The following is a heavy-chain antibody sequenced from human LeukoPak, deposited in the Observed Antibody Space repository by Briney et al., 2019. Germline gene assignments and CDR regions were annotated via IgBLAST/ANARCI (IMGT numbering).Heavy chain of an antibody. V-gene: IGHV1-46*01. J-gene: IGHJ6*02. CDR3: ARDGMVGATMKNISIYYYGMDV. Sequence: ASVKVSCKASGYTFTSYYMHWVRQAPGQGLEWMGLINPSGGSTSYAQKFQGRVTMTRDTSTSTVYMELSSLRSDDTAVYYCARDGMVGATMKNISIYYYGMDVWGQGTTVTVSS. CDR1: GYTFTSYY. CDR2: INPSGGST. D-gene: IGHD1-26*01.